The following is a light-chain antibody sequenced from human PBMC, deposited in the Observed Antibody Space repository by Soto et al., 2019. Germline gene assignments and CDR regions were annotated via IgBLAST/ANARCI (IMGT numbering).Light chain of an antibody. CDR3: MQGVQTPFT. J-gene: IGKJ3*01. CDR1: QSLLFSNGYNY. CDR2: LGS. V-gene: IGKV2-28*01. Sequence: DIVMTQSPLSLPVTPGEPASISCRSSQSLLFSNGYNYLDWYLQKPGQSPQLLISLGSNRAPGVPDRLSGSGSGTDFPLKISRVEAEDVVVDYCMQGVQTPFTFGPGTKVDIK.